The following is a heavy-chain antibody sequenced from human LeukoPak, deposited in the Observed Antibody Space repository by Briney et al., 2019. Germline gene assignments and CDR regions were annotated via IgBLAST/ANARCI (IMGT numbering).Heavy chain of an antibody. V-gene: IGHV1-46*01. CDR1: GYTYTSYY. D-gene: IGHD2-2*02. CDR3: ARIDCSSTSCYTEQGY. CDR2: INPSGGST. Sequence: ASVKVSCKASGYTYTSYYMHWVRQAPGQGLEWVGIINPSGGSTSYAQKLQGRVTMTTDTSTSTAYMELRSLRSDDTAVYYCARIDCSSTSCYTEQGYWGQGTLVTVSS. J-gene: IGHJ4*02.